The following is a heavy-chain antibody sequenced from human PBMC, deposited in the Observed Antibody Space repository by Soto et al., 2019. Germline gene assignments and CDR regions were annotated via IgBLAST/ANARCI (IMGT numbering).Heavy chain of an antibody. D-gene: IGHD2-21*02. J-gene: IGHJ4*02. CDR3: AGSRYCGGDCSNRYFDY. CDR2: IYYSGST. V-gene: IGHV4-31*03. Sequence: SETLSLTCTVSGGSISSGGYYWSWIRQHPGKGLEWIGYIYYSGSTYYNPSLKSRVTISVDTSKNQFSLKLSSVTAADTAVYYCAGSRYCGGDCSNRYFDYWGQGTLVTVSS. CDR1: GGSISSGGYY.